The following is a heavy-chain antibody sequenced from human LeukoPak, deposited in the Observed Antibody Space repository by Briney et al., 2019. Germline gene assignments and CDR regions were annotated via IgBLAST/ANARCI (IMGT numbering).Heavy chain of an antibody. Sequence: SETLSLTCTVPGGSISSYYWSWIRQPPGKGLEWMGYIYYSGSTNYNPSLKSRVTISVDTSKNQFFLKLSSVTAADTAVYYCARRSRMTTIDAFDIWGQGTMVTVSS. CDR2: IYYSGST. J-gene: IGHJ3*02. V-gene: IGHV4-59*08. D-gene: IGHD5-24*01. CDR3: ARRSRMTTIDAFDI. CDR1: GGSISSYY.